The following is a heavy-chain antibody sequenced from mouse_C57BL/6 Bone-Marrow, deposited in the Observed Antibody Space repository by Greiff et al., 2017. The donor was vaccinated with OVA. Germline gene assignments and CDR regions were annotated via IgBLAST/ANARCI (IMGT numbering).Heavy chain of an antibody. CDR3: TTRGDLLWFPWFAY. D-gene: IGHD2-2*01. V-gene: IGHV14-4*01. Sequence: EVQLQQSGAELVRPGASVKLSCTASGFNIKDDYMHWVKQRPEQGLEWIGWIDPENGDTEYASKFQGKATITADTSSNTAYLQLSSLTSEDTAVYYCTTRGDLLWFPWFAYWGQGTLVTVSA. J-gene: IGHJ3*01. CDR2: IDPENGDT. CDR1: GFNIKDDY.